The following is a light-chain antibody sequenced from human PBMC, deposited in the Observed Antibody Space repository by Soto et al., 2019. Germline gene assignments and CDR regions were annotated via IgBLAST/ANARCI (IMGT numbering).Light chain of an antibody. Sequence: EVVLTQSPATLSFSPGERCTLSCRSSQSVRTSLAWYQHKPGQAPRLVIYDVSLRANGVPARFGGSGSGTDFTLTINSLEPEDFAVYYCQQRNVWPPITFGQGTRLEIK. J-gene: IGKJ5*01. V-gene: IGKV3-11*01. CDR2: DVS. CDR1: QSVRTS. CDR3: QQRNVWPPIT.